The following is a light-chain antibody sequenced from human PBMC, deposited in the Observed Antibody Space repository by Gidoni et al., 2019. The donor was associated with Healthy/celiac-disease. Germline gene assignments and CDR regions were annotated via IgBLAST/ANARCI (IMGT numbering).Light chain of an antibody. CDR2: KAS. CDR1: QSISSW. Sequence: DIQMPQSPSTLSASVGDRVTIPCRASQSISSWLAWYQQKPGKAPKLLIYKASSLESGVPSRFSGSGSGTEFTLTISSLQPDDFATYYCQQYNSYSQTFGQGTKLEIK. V-gene: IGKV1-5*03. CDR3: QQYNSYSQT. J-gene: IGKJ2*01.